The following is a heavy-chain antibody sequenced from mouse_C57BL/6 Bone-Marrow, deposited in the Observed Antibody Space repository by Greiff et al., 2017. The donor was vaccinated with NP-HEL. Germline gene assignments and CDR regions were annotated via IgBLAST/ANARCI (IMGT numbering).Heavy chain of an antibody. V-gene: IGHV5-4*01. D-gene: IGHD2-1*01. CDR1: GFTFSSYA. Sequence: EVQRVESGGGLVKPGGSLKLSCAASGFTFSSYAMSWVRQTPEKRLEWVATISDGGSYTYYPDNVKGRFTISRDKAKNNLYLQMSHLKSEDTAMYYCARAIYCNYVYWYFDVWGTGTTVTVSS. J-gene: IGHJ1*03. CDR3: ARAIYCNYVYWYFDV. CDR2: ISDGGSYT.